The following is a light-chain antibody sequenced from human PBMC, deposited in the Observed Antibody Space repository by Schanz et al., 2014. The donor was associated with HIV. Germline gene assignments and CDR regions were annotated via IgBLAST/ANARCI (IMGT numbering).Light chain of an antibody. J-gene: IGLJ1*01. V-gene: IGLV2-14*03. CDR1: SSDVGGYNY. CDR3: CSYAGSSTLYV. CDR2: DVS. Sequence: QSALAQPASVSGSPGQSITISCTGTSSDVGGYNYVSWYQRHPGKAPKLMIYDVSKRPSGVSNRFSGSKSGNTASLTISGLQAEDEADYYCCSYAGSSTLYVFGTGTKLTVL.